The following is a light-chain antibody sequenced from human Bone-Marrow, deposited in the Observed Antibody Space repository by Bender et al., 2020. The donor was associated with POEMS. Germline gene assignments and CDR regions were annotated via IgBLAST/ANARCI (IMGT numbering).Light chain of an antibody. J-gene: IGLJ2*01. V-gene: IGLV1-44*01. CDR3: ATWNDSLNVV. CDR1: SSNIGINT. Sequence: SSSNIGINTVNWYQQLPGTAPKLLIFSNNRRPSGVPDRFSGSKSGTSASLAISGLQSEDEADYYCATWNDSLNVVFGGGTKLTVL. CDR2: SNN.